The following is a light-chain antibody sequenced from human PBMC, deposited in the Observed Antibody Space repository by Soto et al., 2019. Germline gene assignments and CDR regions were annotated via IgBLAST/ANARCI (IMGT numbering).Light chain of an antibody. Sequence: ILLTQSPATLSLSPGEGATLSCRASQSVNNYLVWYQQKPGQAPRHLIYDASKRATGIPARFSGSGSGTDFILTISSLEPEDFAVYYCQQRSNWPYTFGQGTKLEIK. J-gene: IGKJ2*01. V-gene: IGKV3-11*01. CDR3: QQRSNWPYT. CDR1: QSVNNY. CDR2: DAS.